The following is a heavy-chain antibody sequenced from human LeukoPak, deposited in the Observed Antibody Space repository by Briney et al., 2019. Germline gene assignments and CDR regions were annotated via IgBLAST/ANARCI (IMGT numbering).Heavy chain of an antibody. V-gene: IGHV4-61*01. J-gene: IGHJ5*02. CDR1: DGSISSSTYF. CDR2: IYYTGNT. CDR3: ARDLPTLIPGFDP. Sequence: SETLSLTCTVSDGSISSSTYFWSWIRQPPGKGLEWIGYIYYTGNTNYNPSLESRVTISLDKSKNQFSLKLNSVTAADTAVYYCARDLPTLIPGFDPWGQGTLVTVSS.